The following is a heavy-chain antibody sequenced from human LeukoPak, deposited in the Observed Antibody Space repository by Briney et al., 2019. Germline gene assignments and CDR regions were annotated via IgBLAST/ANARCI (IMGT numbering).Heavy chain of an antibody. J-gene: IGHJ4*02. CDR1: GFTFSSYG. V-gene: IGHV3-30*18. D-gene: IGHD3-16*02. CDR3: AKGAMVITFGGVIDEGYYFDY. CDR2: ISYDGSNK. Sequence: GRSLRLSCAASGFTFSSYGMHWVRQAPGKGLEWVAVISYDGSNKYSADSVKGRFTISRDNSKNTLYLQMNSLRAEDTAVYYCAKGAMVITFGGVIDEGYYFDYWGQGTLVTVSS.